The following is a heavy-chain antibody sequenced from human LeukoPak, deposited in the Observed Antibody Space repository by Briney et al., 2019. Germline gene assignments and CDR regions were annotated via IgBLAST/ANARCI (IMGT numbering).Heavy chain of an antibody. CDR2: ISGSGGST. CDR3: AKVASAYYFDY. D-gene: IGHD6-25*01. CDR1: GFTFSSSA. J-gene: IGHJ4*02. V-gene: IGHV3-23*01. Sequence: PGGSLRLSCAASGFTFSSSALTWVRQAPGKGLEWVSAISGSGGSTYHADSVKGRFTISRDNSKNTVYLQMNTLRAEDTALYYCAKVASAYYFDYWGQGTLVTVSS.